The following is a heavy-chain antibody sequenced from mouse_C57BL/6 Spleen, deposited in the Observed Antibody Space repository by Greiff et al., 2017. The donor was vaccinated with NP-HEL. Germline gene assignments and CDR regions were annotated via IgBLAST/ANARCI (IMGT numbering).Heavy chain of an antibody. CDR2: IDPSDSYT. J-gene: IGHJ4*01. D-gene: IGHD3-2*02. V-gene: IGHV1-69*01. CDR3: ARSGLRLQRDYAMDY. CDR1: GYTFTSYW. Sequence: QVQLQQPGAELVMPGASVKLSCKASGYTFTSYWMHWVKQRPGQGLEWIGEIDPSDSYTNYNQKFKGKSTLTVDKSSSTAYMQLSSLTSEDSAVYYCARSGLRLQRDYAMDYWGQGTSVTVSS.